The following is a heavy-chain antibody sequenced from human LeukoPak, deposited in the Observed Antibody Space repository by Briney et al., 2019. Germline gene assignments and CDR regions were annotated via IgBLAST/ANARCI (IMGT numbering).Heavy chain of an antibody. V-gene: IGHV4-39*07. Sequence: PSETLSLTCTVSGGSISSSSYYWGWIRQPPGKGLEWIGSIYYSGSTYYNPSLKSRVTISVDTSKNQFSLKLSSVTAADTAVYYCARDVYRSPGRFDYWGQGTLVTVSS. CDR1: GGSISSSSYY. CDR3: ARDVYRSPGRFDY. D-gene: IGHD5/OR15-5a*01. J-gene: IGHJ4*02. CDR2: IYYSGST.